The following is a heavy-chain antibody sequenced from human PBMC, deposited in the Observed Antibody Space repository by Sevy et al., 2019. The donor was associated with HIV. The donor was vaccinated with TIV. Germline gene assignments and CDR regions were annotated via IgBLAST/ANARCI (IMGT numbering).Heavy chain of an antibody. CDR1: GFTFNDYN. CDR3: ARAAGWFDA. Sequence: GGSLRLSCAASGFTFNDYNLSWIRQAPGKGLEWVSYISTSTSTTTIYYSDSVKGRFTISRDNAKNSIYLQMNSLRVDDTAVYCCARAAGWFDAWGQGTLVTVS. J-gene: IGHJ5*02. CDR2: ISTSTSTTTI. V-gene: IGHV3-11*01.